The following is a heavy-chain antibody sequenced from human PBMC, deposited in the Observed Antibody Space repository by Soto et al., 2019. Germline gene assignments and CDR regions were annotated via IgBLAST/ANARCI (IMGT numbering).Heavy chain of an antibody. Sequence: EVQLVQSGGGLVQPGGSLRLSCAGSGFTFGSYWMHWVRQAPGKGLVWVSRIDNDGSNTFYADSVKGRFTISRDNAKNTLYLQMNSLRAEDTAVYYCARDFPHNGFYPWGQGTLVTVSS. CDR1: GFTFGSYW. J-gene: IGHJ5*02. V-gene: IGHV3-74*01. CDR3: ARDFPHNGFYP. CDR2: IDNDGSNT.